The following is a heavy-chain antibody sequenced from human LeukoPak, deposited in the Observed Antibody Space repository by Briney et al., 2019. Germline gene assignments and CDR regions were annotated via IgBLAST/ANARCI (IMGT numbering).Heavy chain of an antibody. CDR2: MYTSGST. Sequence: SETLSLTCTVSGGSISRGSYYWSWIRQPAGKGLEWIGRMYTSGSTNYNPSLKSRVTISVDTSKNQFSLKLSSVTAADTAVYYCARCSYDSSGYYSLPDYWGQGTLVTVSS. D-gene: IGHD3-22*01. CDR1: GGSISRGSYY. V-gene: IGHV4-61*02. CDR3: ARCSYDSSGYYSLPDY. J-gene: IGHJ4*02.